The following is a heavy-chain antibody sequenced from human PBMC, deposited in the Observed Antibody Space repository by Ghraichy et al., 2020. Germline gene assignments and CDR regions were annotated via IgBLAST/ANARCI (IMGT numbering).Heavy chain of an antibody. D-gene: IGHD3-22*01. Sequence: GESLNISCAASGFTFSSYAMHWVRQAPGKGLEYVSAISSNGGSTYYANSVKGRFTISRDNSKNTLYLQMGSLGAEDMAVYYCAREYYDSFDYWGQGTLVTVSS. CDR1: GFTFSSYA. CDR2: ISSNGGST. J-gene: IGHJ4*02. V-gene: IGHV3-64*01. CDR3: AREYYDSFDY.